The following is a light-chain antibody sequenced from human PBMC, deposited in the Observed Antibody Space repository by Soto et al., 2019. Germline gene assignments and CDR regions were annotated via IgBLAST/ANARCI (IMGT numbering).Light chain of an antibody. CDR3: LTWDDTLNGVV. V-gene: IGLV1-44*01. CDR1: SSNIGSNT. Sequence: QSVLTQPPSASGAPGQRVTISCSGSSSNIGSNTVSWYQQLPGMAPKLLIYNHNQRPSDVPDRFSASKAGTSASLAITGLQSEEEAAFYCLTWDDTLNGVVFGGGTKLTVL. J-gene: IGLJ2*01. CDR2: NHN.